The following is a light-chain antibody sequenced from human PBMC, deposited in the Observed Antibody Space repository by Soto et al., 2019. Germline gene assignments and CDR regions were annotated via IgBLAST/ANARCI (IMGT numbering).Light chain of an antibody. CDR1: QDLLHSDGRTY. CDR2: EVY. Sequence: DVVLTQTPLTLSVTPGQPASISCKSSQDLLHSDGRTYLCWYLQKPGQPPQLLIYEVYNRFSGRPGRFSGSGSGTDFPLTISRVEAEYVGVYYCMQSIRWWTFGQGTKVEI. J-gene: IGKJ1*01. V-gene: IGKV2D-29*01. CDR3: MQSIRWWT.